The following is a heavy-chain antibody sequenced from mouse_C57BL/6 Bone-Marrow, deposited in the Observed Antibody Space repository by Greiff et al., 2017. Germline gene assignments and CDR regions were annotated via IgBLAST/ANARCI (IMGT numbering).Heavy chain of an antibody. V-gene: IGHV1-82*01. CDR2: IYPGDGDT. J-gene: IGHJ1*03. Sequence: VMLVESGPELVKPGASVKISCKASGYAFSSSWMHWVKQRPGKGLEWIGRIYPGDGDTNYNGKFKGKATLTADKSSSTAYMQLSSLTSEDSAVYICATYGSSWYFDVWGTGTTVTVSA. CDR1: GYAFSSSW. D-gene: IGHD1-1*01. CDR3: ATYGSSWYFDV.